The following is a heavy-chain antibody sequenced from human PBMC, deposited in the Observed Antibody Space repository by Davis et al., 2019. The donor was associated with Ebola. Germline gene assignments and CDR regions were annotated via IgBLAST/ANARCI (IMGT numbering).Heavy chain of an antibody. J-gene: IGHJ4*02. CDR2: IKPDGSEK. Sequence: PGGSLRLSCTASGFTFSDYWMSWVRQAPGKGLEWVANIKPDGSEKYSVDSVKGRFTISRDNAKNSLYLQMNSLRAEDTAVYYCARDRYSSSWYDYWGQGTLVTVSS. CDR1: GFTFSDYW. CDR3: ARDRYSSSWYDY. V-gene: IGHV3-7*01. D-gene: IGHD6-13*01.